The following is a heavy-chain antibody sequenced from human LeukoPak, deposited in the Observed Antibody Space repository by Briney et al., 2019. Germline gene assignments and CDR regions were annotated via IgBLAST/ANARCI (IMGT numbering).Heavy chain of an antibody. Sequence: PGASVKVSCKTSGYTFTGYYIHWVRQAPGQGLEWMGWINPKSGGTNYAQKFQGRVTMTRDTSISTAYMELSRLRSDDTAVYYCARDRNTYYYDSSGYYPLDYWGQGTLVTVSS. CDR2: INPKSGGT. CDR3: ARDRNTYYYDSSGYYPLDY. V-gene: IGHV1-2*02. CDR1: GYTFTGYY. J-gene: IGHJ4*02. D-gene: IGHD3-22*01.